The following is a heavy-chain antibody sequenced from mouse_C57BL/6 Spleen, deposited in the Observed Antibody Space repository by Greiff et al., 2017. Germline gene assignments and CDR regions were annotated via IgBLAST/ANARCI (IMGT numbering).Heavy chain of an antibody. V-gene: IGHV1-52*01. CDR1: GYTFTSYW. Sequence: VQLQQPGAELVRPGSSVKLSCKASGYTFTSYWMHWVKQRPIQGLEWIGNIDPSDSETHYNQKFKDKATLTVDKSSSTAYMQLSRLTSEDAAVYYCARGEGPEDYWGQGTTLTVSS. J-gene: IGHJ2*01. CDR3: ARGEGPEDY. CDR2: IDPSDSET.